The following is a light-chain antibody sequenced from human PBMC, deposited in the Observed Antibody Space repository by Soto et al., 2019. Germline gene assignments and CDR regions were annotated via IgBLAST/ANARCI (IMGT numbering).Light chain of an antibody. J-gene: IGKJ2*01. Sequence: DIVLTQTPLSSPVTLGQSASISCRSSQSLVHRDGNTYLSWLQQRPGQPPSLLIYQISNRFSGGPDRFSRSGAGTDFTRIISRVQAEDVGRYYCLRLTQFPYTFGQGTRLEIK. V-gene: IGKV2-24*01. CDR1: QSLVHRDGNTY. CDR2: QIS. CDR3: LRLTQFPYT.